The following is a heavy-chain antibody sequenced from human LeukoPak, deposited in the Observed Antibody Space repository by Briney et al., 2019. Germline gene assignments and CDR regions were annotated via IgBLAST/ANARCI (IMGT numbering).Heavy chain of an antibody. CDR1: GGSISGYY. Sequence: PSETLSLTCTVSGGSISGYYWSWIRKPPGKGLEWIGYIYYSGSTNYNPSLKSRVTISVDTSKNQFSLKLSSVTAADTAVYYCARGREWEPKVFDYWGQGTLVTVSS. J-gene: IGHJ4*02. V-gene: IGHV4-59*01. D-gene: IGHD1-26*01. CDR2: IYYSGST. CDR3: ARGREWEPKVFDY.